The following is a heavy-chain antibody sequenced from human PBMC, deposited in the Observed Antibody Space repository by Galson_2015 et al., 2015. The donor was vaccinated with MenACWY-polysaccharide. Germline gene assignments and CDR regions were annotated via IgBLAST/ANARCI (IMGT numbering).Heavy chain of an antibody. CDR2: IYYSGST. V-gene: IGHV4-39*01. J-gene: IGHJ3*02. Sequence: SETLSLTCTVSGGSISSSSYYWGWIRQPPGKGLEWIGSIYYSGSTYYNPSLKSRVTISVDTSKNQFSLKLSSVTAADTAVYYCASLAGYCSSTSCPLAFDIWGQGTMVTVSS. CDR3: ASLAGYCSSTSCPLAFDI. D-gene: IGHD2-2*01. CDR1: GGSISSSSYY.